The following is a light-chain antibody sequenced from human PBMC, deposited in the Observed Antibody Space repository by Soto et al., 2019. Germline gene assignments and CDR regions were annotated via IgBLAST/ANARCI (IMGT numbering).Light chain of an antibody. V-gene: IGKV4-1*01. J-gene: IGKJ2*01. CDR1: QSVLYSSNNKNY. CDR3: QQYSSTPLAMYT. Sequence: DIVMTQSPDSLAVSLGERATINCKSSQSVLYSSNNKNYLAWYQQKPGQPPKLLIYWASTRESGVPDRFSGSGSGTDFTLPISSLQAEDVAVYYCQQYSSTPLAMYTFGQGTKLEIK. CDR2: WAS.